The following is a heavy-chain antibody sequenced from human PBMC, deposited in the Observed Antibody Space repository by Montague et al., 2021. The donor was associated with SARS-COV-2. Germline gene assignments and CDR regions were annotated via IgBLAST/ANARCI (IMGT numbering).Heavy chain of an antibody. CDR2: INQSGST. Sequence: SETLSLTCTVSGGSISSYYWSWIRQPPGRGLEWIGEINQSGSTNYNPSLKSRVTISVDTSKNQFSLKLSSVTAADTAVYYWAKYGDWFDYWGQGTLVTVSS. J-gene: IGHJ4*02. V-gene: IGHV4-34*01. CDR3: AKYGDWFDY. D-gene: IGHD4-17*01. CDR1: GGSISSYY.